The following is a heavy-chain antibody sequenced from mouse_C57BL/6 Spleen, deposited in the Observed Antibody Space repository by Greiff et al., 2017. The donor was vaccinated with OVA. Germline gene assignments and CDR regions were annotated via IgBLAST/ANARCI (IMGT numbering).Heavy chain of an antibody. V-gene: IGHV1-15*01. D-gene: IGHD4-1*01. CDR3: TRGGTGTGY. Sequence: QVQLKESGAELVRPGASVTLSCKASGYTFTDYEMHWVKQTPVHGLEWIGAIDPETGGTAYNQKFKGKAILTADKSSSTAYMELRSLTSEDSAVYYCTRGGTGTGYWGQGTTLTVSS. J-gene: IGHJ2*01. CDR2: IDPETGGT. CDR1: GYTFTDYE.